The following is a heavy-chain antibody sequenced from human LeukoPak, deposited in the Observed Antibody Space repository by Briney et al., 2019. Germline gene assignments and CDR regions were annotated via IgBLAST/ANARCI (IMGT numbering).Heavy chain of an antibody. CDR1: GFPFSSYA. CDR2: ISDSGGST. V-gene: IGHV3-64D*09. D-gene: IGHD2-15*01. J-gene: IGHJ6*02. CDR3: VRGYSFGPYGMDV. Sequence: GGSLRLPCSASGFPFSSYAMHWVRQAPGKGLEYVSAISDSGGSTYYADSVKGRFTISRVNSKNTLYLQMSSLRAEDTAVYFCVRGYSFGPYGMDVWGQGTTVTVSS.